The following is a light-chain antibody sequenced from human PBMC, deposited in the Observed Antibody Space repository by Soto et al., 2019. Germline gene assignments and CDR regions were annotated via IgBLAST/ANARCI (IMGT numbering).Light chain of an antibody. CDR2: NTD. V-gene: IGLV7-46*01. CDR1: TGAVTSGHY. CDR3: FLSYTDARPV. Sequence: QAVVTQEPSLTVSPGGTVTLTCGSSTGAVTSGHYPFWFQQKPGQAPRTLIYNTDNKHSWTPARFSGSLLGGKAALILSGAQPEDEAEYYCFLSYTDARPVFGGGTQLTVL. J-gene: IGLJ7*01.